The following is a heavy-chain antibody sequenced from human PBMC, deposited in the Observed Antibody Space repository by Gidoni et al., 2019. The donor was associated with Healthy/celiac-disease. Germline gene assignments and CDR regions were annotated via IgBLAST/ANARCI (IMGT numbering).Heavy chain of an antibody. V-gene: IGHV4-34*01. CDR3: ARRDRWRVDY. J-gene: IGHJ4*02. CDR2: INHSGST. CDR1: GGSFSGYY. D-gene: IGHD2-15*01. Sequence: QVQLQQWGAGLLKPSETLSLTCAVYGGSFSGYYWSWIRQPPGKGLEWIGEINHSGSTNYNPSLKSRVTISVDTSKNQFSLKLSSVTAADTAVYYCARRDRWRVDYWGQGTLVTVSS.